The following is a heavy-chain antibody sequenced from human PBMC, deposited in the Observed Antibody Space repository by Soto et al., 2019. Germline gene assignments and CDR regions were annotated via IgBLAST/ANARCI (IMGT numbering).Heavy chain of an antibody. J-gene: IGHJ4*02. CDR3: ARHGNGFFAY. CDR1: GGSISNYY. V-gene: IGHV4-59*08. Sequence: SETLSLTCTVSGGSISNYYWSWIRQPPGKGLEWIGYIYYSGSTNYNPSLKSRVTISVDTSKNQLSLKLSSVTAADTAVYYCARHGNGFFAYWGQGTLVTVSS. CDR2: IYYSGST. D-gene: IGHD2-8*01.